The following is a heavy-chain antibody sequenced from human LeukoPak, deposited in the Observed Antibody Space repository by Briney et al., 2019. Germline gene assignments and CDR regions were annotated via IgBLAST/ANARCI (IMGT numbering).Heavy chain of an antibody. J-gene: IGHJ3*02. V-gene: IGHV3-30*18. CDR3: AKDVQLWFIDAFDI. Sequence: PGRSLRLSCAASGFTFSSYGMHWVRQAPGKGLEWVAVISYDGSNKYYADSVKGRFTISRDNSKNTLYLQMNSLRAEDTAVYYCAKDVQLWFIDAFDIWGQGTMVTVSS. D-gene: IGHD5-18*01. CDR2: ISYDGSNK. CDR1: GFTFSSYG.